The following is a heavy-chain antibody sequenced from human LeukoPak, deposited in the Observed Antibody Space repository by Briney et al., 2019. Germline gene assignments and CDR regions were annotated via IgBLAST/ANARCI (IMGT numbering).Heavy chain of an antibody. CDR1: EDTFTNYY. V-gene: IGHV1-46*01. J-gene: IGHJ4*02. Sequence: ASVKVSCKASEDTFTNYYMHWVRQAPGQGLEWLGIINPNGDRTAYAQNFQGRVTMTRDASTTTFYLELSSLRSEDTAVYFCARALNRHIGAFEYWGQGALVTVSS. CDR2: INPNGDRT. CDR3: ARALNRHIGAFEY. D-gene: IGHD4/OR15-4a*01.